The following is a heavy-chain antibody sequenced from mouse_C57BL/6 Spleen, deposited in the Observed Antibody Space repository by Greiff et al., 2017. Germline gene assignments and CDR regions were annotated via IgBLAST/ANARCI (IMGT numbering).Heavy chain of an antibody. CDR2: FRNKADGYTT. CDR1: GFTFTDYY. J-gene: IGHJ4*01. Sequence: DVKLVESGGGLVQPGGSLSLSCAASGFTFTDYYMSCVRQPPGKALEWLGFFRNKADGYTTESSASVKGRFTISRDNSQSIIDLQMNGLRAEDSATYYCASQIYYNYVGDLDYWGQGTTLTVSS. D-gene: IGHD2-4*01. V-gene: IGHV7-3*01. CDR3: ASQIYYNYVGDLDY.